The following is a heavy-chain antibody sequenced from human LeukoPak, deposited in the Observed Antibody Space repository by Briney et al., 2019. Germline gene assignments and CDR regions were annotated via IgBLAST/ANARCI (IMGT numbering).Heavy chain of an antibody. CDR2: ISAYNGNT. Sequence: ASVKVSCKASGYTFTSYGISWVRQAPGQGLEWMGWISAYNGNTNYAQKLQGRVTMTRDTSITTAYMELSSLRSEDTAVYYCATGVATNYWGQGTLVTVSS. J-gene: IGHJ4*02. CDR1: GYTFTSYG. V-gene: IGHV1-18*01. CDR3: ATGVATNY. D-gene: IGHD5-12*01.